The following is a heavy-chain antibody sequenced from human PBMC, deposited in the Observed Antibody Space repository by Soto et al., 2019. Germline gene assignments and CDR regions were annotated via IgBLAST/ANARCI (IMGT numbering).Heavy chain of an antibody. J-gene: IGHJ3*02. Sequence: QVQVVQSGAEVKKPGASVKVSCKASGYTFNAYYMHWVRQAPGQGLEWMGWINPNSGGTKYAQKFQGRVTMTRDTSLSTGYMELSSLTSDDTAIYYCARGVGAGGTVRLDFDIWGQETMITVSS. D-gene: IGHD6-13*01. CDR2: INPNSGGT. V-gene: IGHV1-2*02. CDR1: GYTFNAYY. CDR3: ARGVGAGGTVRLDFDI.